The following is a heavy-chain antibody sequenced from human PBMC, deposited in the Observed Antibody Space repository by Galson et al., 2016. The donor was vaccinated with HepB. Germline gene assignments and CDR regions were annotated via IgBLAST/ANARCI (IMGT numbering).Heavy chain of an antibody. J-gene: IGHJ4*02. D-gene: IGHD5/OR15-5a*01. CDR3: AKVQGGYSVF. CDR1: GFSFNDYA. Sequence: SLRLSCAGSGFSFNDYAMNWVRQAPGTGLEWVSGISRSGDVPYYADSVKGRFRISRDNAGSTVYLEMNSLRVDDSAVYYCAKVQGGYSVFWGQGMLVSVSS. V-gene: IGHV3-23*01. CDR2: ISRSGDVP.